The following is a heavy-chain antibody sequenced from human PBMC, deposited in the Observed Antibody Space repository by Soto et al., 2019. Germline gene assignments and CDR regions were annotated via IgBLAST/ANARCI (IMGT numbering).Heavy chain of an antibody. J-gene: IGHJ4*02. CDR1: GGSFSGYY. Sequence: SETLSLTCAVYGGSFSGYYWSWIRQPPGKGLEWIGEINHSGSTNYNPSLKSRVTISVDTSKNQFSLKLSSVTAADTAVYYCARVGYSSSWYGYFDYWGQGTLVTVSS. V-gene: IGHV4-34*01. CDR3: ARVGYSSSWYGYFDY. CDR2: INHSGST. D-gene: IGHD6-13*01.